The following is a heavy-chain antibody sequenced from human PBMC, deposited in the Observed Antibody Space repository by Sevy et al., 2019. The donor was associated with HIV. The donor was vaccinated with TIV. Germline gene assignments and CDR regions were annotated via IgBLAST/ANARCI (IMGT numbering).Heavy chain of an antibody. D-gene: IGHD5-12*01. Sequence: GGSLRLSCAASGFTFSRYWMSWVRQAPGKGLEWMANIKQDGSEKYYVDSVKGRFTISRDNAKKSLFVQLNSLRAEDTAVYYCASNRDDSSGFGMDVWGQGTTVTVSS. CDR3: ASNRDDSSGFGMDV. CDR1: GFTFSRYW. CDR2: IKQDGSEK. V-gene: IGHV3-7*01. J-gene: IGHJ6*02.